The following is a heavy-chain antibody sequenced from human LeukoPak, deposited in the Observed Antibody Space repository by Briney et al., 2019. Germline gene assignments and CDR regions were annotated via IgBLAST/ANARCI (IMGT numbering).Heavy chain of an antibody. CDR3: ARTHPRYCYDSSPQNWFDP. CDR1: GYTFTGYY. Sequence: EASVKVSCKASGYTFTGYYMHWVRQAPGQGLEWMGWINPNSGGTNYAQKFQGRVTMTRDTSISTAYMELSRLRSDDTAVYYCARTHPRYCYDSSPQNWFDPWGQGTLVTVSS. V-gene: IGHV1-2*02. D-gene: IGHD3-22*01. J-gene: IGHJ5*02. CDR2: INPNSGGT.